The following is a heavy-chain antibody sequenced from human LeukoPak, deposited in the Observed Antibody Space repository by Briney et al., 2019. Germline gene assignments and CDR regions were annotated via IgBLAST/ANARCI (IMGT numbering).Heavy chain of an antibody. J-gene: IGHJ4*02. CDR2: INPNSGGT. D-gene: IGHD5-24*01. CDR3: ARAARDCYNPHFDY. V-gene: IGHV1-2*02. Sequence: ASVKVSCKASGYTFTGYYMHWVRQAPGQGLEWMGWINPNSGGTNYAQKFQGRVTMTRDTSISTAYMELSRLRSDDTAVYYCARAARDCYNPHFDYWGQGTLVTVSS. CDR1: GYTFTGYY.